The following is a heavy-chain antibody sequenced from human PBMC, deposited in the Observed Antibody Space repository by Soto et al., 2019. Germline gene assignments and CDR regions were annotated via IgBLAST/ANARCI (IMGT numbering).Heavy chain of an antibody. CDR2: IIPIFGTA. CDR1: GGTFSSYA. J-gene: IGHJ6*02. V-gene: IGHV1-69*06. Sequence: QVQLVQSGAEVKKPGSSVKVSCKASGGTFSSYAISWVRQAPGQGLEWMGGIIPIFGTANYAQKFQGRVTITADKSTSTAYMELSRLRSEDTAVYYCARGTYYYDIRCYYYGHPEANYYYYGMDVWGQGTTVTVSS. D-gene: IGHD3-22*01. CDR3: ARGTYYYDIRCYYYGHPEANYYYYGMDV.